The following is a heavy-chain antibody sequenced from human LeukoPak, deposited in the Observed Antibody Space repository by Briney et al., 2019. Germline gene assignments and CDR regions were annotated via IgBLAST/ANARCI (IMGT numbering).Heavy chain of an antibody. CDR2: INGSGDRT. CDR3: AKAANYDILTGYYLDY. V-gene: IGHV3-23*01. CDR1: GFTFSSYA. D-gene: IGHD3-9*01. J-gene: IGHJ4*02. Sequence: GGSLRLSCAASGFTFSSYAMSWVRQAPGKGLEWVSDINGSGDRTYYADSVKGRFTISRENSKNTLYLQMKSLRAEDTAVYYCAKAANYDILTGYYLDYWGQGTLVAVSS.